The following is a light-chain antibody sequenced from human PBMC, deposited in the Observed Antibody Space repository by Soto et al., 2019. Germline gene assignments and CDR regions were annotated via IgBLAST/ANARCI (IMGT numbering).Light chain of an antibody. CDR2: GAS. CDR3: QQYNNWPSIT. Sequence: TQYQATLSVSLWEIATLSWRASQSVSSNLAWYQQKPGQAPRLLIYGASTRATGIPARFSGSGSGTEFTLTISSLQSEDFAVYYCQQYNNWPSITFGQGTLLEIK. V-gene: IGKV3-15*01. J-gene: IGKJ5*01. CDR1: QSVSSN.